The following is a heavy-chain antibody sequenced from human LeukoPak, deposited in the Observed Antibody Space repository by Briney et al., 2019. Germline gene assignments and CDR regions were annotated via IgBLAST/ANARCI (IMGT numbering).Heavy chain of an antibody. Sequence: PGGSLRLSCAASGFTFSSYAMSWVRQVPGKGLEWVSGIVGSGGSTYYANSVKGRFTISRDNSKNTLYLQMNSLRAEDTAVYYCARERGSYIDYWGQGTLVTVSS. CDR1: GFTFSSYA. CDR2: IVGSGGST. J-gene: IGHJ4*02. D-gene: IGHD1-26*01. V-gene: IGHV3-23*01. CDR3: ARERGSYIDY.